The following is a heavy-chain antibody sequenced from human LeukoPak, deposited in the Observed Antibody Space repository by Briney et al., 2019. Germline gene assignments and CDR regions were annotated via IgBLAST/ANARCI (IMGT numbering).Heavy chain of an antibody. CDR1: GYTFTSYY. CDR2: INPSGGNT. V-gene: IGHV1-46*01. D-gene: IGHD3-22*01. J-gene: IGHJ4*02. CDR3: ARGIPALTYYYDSSSFGFDY. Sequence: ASVKVSCKASGYTFTSYYMDWVRQAPGQGLEWMGIINPSGGNTTYAQKFQGRVTMTRDTSTSTVYMELSSLRFEDTAVYFCARGIPALTYYYDSSSFGFDYWGQGTLVTVSS.